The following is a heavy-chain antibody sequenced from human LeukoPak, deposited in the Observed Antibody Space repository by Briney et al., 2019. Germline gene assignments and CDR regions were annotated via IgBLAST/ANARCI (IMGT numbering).Heavy chain of an antibody. Sequence: SETLSLTCTVSGGSISSGDYYWSWLRQPPGKGLEWIGYIYYSGSTYYNPSLKSRVTISVDTSKNQFSLKLSSVTAADTAVYYCAREGPTGYGGLTQHFDYWGQGTLVTVSS. V-gene: IGHV4-30-4*01. CDR3: AREGPTGYGGLTQHFDY. CDR1: GGSISSGDYY. CDR2: IYYSGST. D-gene: IGHD5-12*01. J-gene: IGHJ4*02.